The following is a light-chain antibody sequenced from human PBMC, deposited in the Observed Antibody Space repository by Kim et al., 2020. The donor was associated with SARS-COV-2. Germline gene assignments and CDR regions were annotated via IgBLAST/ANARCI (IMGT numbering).Light chain of an antibody. Sequence: AIQMTQSPSSLSASVGDRVTITCRASQGITNDLAWYQQKPGKAPKLLIFAASSLESGVPSRFSGSGSGTDFTLTISSLQPEDVATYYCLQEYNYPPDFGQGTRLEIK. V-gene: IGKV1-6*01. J-gene: IGKJ5*01. CDR2: AAS. CDR1: QGITND. CDR3: LQEYNYPPD.